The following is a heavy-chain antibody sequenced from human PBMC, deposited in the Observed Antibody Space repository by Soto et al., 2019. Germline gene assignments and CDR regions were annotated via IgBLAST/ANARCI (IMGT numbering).Heavy chain of an antibody. CDR2: IYPGDSDT. CDR3: AASGGGQNQQPPKYYYGMDV. J-gene: IGHJ6*02. Sequence: EVQLVQSGAEVKKPGESLKISCKGSGYSFTSYWIGWVRQMPGKGLESMGIIYPGDSDTRYSPSFQGQVTISADKSIRPDHLQWSSLKASDTAMDYCAASGGGQNQQPPKYYYGMDVWGQVTTVTVSS. V-gene: IGHV5-51*03. CDR1: GYSFTSYW. D-gene: IGHD6-13*01.